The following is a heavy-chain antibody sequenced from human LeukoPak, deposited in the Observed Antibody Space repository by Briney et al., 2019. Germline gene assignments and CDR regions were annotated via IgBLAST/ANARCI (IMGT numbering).Heavy chain of an antibody. CDR2: ISSSGDNR. J-gene: IGHJ6*02. V-gene: IGHV3-23*01. D-gene: IGHD3-10*01. CDR1: GFTFSRCP. CDR3: AKVPYSDYGSGRPPFMDV. Sequence: PGGSLRLSCAASGFTFSRCPMSWVRQAPGKGLEWVSAISSSGDNRHYADSVKGRFTISRDNYKNMLYLQMDSLRAEDAAIYYCAKVPYSDYGSGRPPFMDVWGQGTTVAVSS.